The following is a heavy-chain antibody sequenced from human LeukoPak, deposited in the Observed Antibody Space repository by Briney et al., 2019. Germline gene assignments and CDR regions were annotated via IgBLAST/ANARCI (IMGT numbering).Heavy chain of an antibody. V-gene: IGHV3-7*01. D-gene: IGHD1-26*01. CDR2: IRVDGSTE. Sequence: GGSLRLSCAASGFTFSSYAMAWVRQAPGKGLEWVATIRVDGSTEYPVDSMKGRFTISRDNAKNSLHLQMNSLRAEDTAVYYCATYSGPDKWDASDMWGQGTLVTVSS. J-gene: IGHJ3*02. CDR1: GFTFSSYA. CDR3: ATYSGPDKWDASDM.